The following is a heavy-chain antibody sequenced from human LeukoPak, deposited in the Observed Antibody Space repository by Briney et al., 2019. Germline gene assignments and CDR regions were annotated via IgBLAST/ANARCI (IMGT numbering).Heavy chain of an antibody. CDR2: ISAYNGNT. Sequence: ASVKVSCKASGYTFTSYGISCVRQAPGQGLEWMGWISAYNGNTNYAQKLQGRVTMTTDTSTSTAYMELRSLRSDDTAVYYCARSESDIVVVPAAMNYWGQGTLVTVSS. D-gene: IGHD2-2*01. CDR1: GYTFTSYG. CDR3: ARSESDIVVVPAAMNY. V-gene: IGHV1-18*01. J-gene: IGHJ4*02.